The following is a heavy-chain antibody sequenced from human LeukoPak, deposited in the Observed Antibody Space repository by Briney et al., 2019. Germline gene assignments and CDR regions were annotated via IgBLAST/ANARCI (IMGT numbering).Heavy chain of an antibody. D-gene: IGHD2-2*01. CDR1: GFTFDDYA. CDR3: ARDNKLQLRMTIEY. CDR2: ISWNSGSI. V-gene: IGHV3-9*01. Sequence: GGSLRLSCAASGFTFDDYAMHWVRQVPGKGLEWVSGISWNSGSIGYADSVKGRFTISRDNAKNSLYLQMNSLRAEDTALYYCARDNKLQLRMTIEYWGQGTLVTVSS. J-gene: IGHJ4*02.